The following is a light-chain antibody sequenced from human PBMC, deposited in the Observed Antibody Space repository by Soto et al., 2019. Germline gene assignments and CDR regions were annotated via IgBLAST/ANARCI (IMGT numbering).Light chain of an antibody. CDR3: QQYNSYSPLT. V-gene: IGKV1-5*01. CDR2: DTF. J-gene: IGKJ4*01. Sequence: DIQMTQSPSSLSASVGDRVSITCRASQSISSWSAWYQQKPGKAPKLLMFDTFSLESGVPSRFSGSRSVTEFTLTISSLQPDDYATYYCQQYNSYSPLTFGGGTKVDIK. CDR1: QSISSW.